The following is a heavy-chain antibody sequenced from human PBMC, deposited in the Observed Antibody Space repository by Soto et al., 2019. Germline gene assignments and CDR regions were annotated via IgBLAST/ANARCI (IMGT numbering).Heavy chain of an antibody. CDR1: GYTFTSYG. CDR2: ISANNGNT. V-gene: IGHV1-18*01. CDR3: ARVQSGYAFAY. Sequence: QVQLVQSGAEVKKPGASVKVSCKASGYTFTSYGINWVRQAPGQGLEWMGWISANNGNTRYPQKLQGRVTMTTDTSTSTDYMELRSLRSDDTAVYCCARVQSGYAFAYWGQGTLVTVSS. J-gene: IGHJ4*02. D-gene: IGHD5-12*01.